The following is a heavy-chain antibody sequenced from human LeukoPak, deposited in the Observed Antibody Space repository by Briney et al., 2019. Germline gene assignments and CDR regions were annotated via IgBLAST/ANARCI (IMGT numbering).Heavy chain of an antibody. D-gene: IGHD1-14*01. CDR1: GGSISSYY. CDR3: ARGGPLDY. J-gene: IGHJ4*02. CDR2: IYYSGST. Sequence: PSETLSLTCTVSGGSISSYYWSWIRQPPGKGLEWIGYIYYSGSTNYNPSLKSRVTISVDTSKNQFSLKLSSVTAADTAVYYRARGGPLDYWGQGTLVTVSS. V-gene: IGHV4-59*01.